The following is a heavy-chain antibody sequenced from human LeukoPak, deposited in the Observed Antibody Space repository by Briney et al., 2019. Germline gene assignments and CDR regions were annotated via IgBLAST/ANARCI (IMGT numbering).Heavy chain of an antibody. D-gene: IGHD3-3*01. V-gene: IGHV4-34*01. Sequence: SETLSLTCSVYGGSLNGYYWSWIRQPPGKGLEWIGEINHSGTTNYNPSLKNRVTMSLDTSKNQFSLRLNSVTAADMAVYYCARVPLRFLEPFDFWGQGTLVTVSS. J-gene: IGHJ4*02. CDR3: ARVPLRFLEPFDF. CDR1: GGSLNGYY. CDR2: INHSGTT.